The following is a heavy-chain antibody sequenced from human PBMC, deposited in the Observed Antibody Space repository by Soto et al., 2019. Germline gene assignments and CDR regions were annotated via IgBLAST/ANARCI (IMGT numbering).Heavy chain of an antibody. Sequence: QVQLQESGPGLVKPSETLSLTCTVSGGSISRYYWSWIRQPPGKGLEWIGYIYYSGSTNYNPSLKSRVTISVDTSKNQFSLKLSSVTAADTAVYYCARDREYYDSSGYYLAAFDIWGQGTMVTVSS. CDR1: GGSISRYY. J-gene: IGHJ3*02. V-gene: IGHV4-59*01. CDR2: IYYSGST. D-gene: IGHD3-22*01. CDR3: ARDREYYDSSGYYLAAFDI.